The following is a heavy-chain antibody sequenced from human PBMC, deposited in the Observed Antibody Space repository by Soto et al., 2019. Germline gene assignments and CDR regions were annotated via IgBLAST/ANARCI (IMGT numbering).Heavy chain of an antibody. Sequence: EVQLLESGGGLVQPGGSLRISCAASGFTFSSYAMSWVRQAPGTGLEWVSVISGSGDSTNYADSVKGRFTISRDNSKNTLYLQMNSLRAEDTAVYYCARTWNDFSLNGYWGQGTLVTVSS. D-gene: IGHD1-1*01. CDR2: ISGSGDST. J-gene: IGHJ4*02. CDR3: ARTWNDFSLNGY. CDR1: GFTFSSYA. V-gene: IGHV3-23*01.